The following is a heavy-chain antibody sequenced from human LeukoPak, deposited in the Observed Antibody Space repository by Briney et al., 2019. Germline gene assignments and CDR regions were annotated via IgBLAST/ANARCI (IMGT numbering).Heavy chain of an antibody. Sequence: PGGSLRLSCAASGFSFSTYGMHWVRQVPDTGLEWVALIWHDGSKEYYADSVKGRFTISRDNSKNTLYLEMNSLRADDTAVYYCAGDTPPGGEYYFEYWGQGALVTVSS. V-gene: IGHV3-33*01. CDR1: GFSFSTYG. CDR2: IWHDGSKE. J-gene: IGHJ4*02. D-gene: IGHD3-16*01. CDR3: AGDTPPGGEYYFEY.